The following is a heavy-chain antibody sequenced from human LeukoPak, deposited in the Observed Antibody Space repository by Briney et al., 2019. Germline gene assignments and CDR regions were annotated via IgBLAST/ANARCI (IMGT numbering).Heavy chain of an antibody. CDR2: IYYSGST. CDR1: GGAISSYY. CDR3: ARDRITMVRGFWFDP. V-gene: IGHV4-59*01. D-gene: IGHD3-10*01. Sequence: SETLSLTCTVSGGAISSYYWSWIRQPPGKGLEWIGYIYYSGSTNYNPSLKSRVTISVDTSKNQFSLKLSSVTAADTAVYYCARDRITMVRGFWFDPWGQGTLVTVSS. J-gene: IGHJ5*02.